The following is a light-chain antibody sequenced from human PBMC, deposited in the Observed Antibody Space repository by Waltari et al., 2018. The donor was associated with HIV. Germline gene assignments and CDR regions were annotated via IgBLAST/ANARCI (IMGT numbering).Light chain of an antibody. Sequence: QSVLTQPPSAPGTPGQRIILSCSGSRSNIGSDAVYWYQHFPGRATKLRIFNSNQLPSGVPDRFSASKSGTSASRAISGLQSDDEADYYCATWDHELDAGVFGGGTKLTVL. CDR2: NSN. CDR3: ATWDHELDAGV. J-gene: IGLJ3*02. CDR1: RSNIGSDA. V-gene: IGLV1-44*01.